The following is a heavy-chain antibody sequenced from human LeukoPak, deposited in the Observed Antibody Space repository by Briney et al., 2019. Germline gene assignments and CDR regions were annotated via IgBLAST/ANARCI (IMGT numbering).Heavy chain of an antibody. V-gene: IGHV3-74*01. CDR1: GNYW. CDR3: VSFYETY. D-gene: IGHD2/OR15-2a*01. J-gene: IGHJ4*02. CDR2: INGDGSWT. Sequence: GGSLRLSCAASGNYWMHWVRQAPGKGLVWVSHINGDGSWTTYADSVKGRFTISRDNAKNTVYLQMNNLRAEDTAVYYCVSFYETYWGRGTLVTVSS.